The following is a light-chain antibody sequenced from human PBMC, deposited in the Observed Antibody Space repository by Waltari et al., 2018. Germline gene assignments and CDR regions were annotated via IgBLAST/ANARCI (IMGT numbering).Light chain of an antibody. CDR2: DAS. Sequence: DIQMTQSPSTLSASVGDRVTNTCQASQDITNCLNWYQQKPGQSPKLLIYDASNLKTGVPSRCSGRGFGTDFTFTISSLQPEDVATYYCQQYDVLQYTFGPGTKVNLK. V-gene: IGKV1-33*01. CDR1: QDITNC. CDR3: QQYDVLQYT. J-gene: IGKJ3*01.